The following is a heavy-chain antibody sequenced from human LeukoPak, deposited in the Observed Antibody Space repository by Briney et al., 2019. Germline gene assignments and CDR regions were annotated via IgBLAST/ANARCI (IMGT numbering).Heavy chain of an antibody. Sequence: QPGGSLRLSCAASGFTFSSYGMHWVRQAPGKGLEWVAVISYDGSNKYYADSVKGRFTISRDNSKNTLYLQMNSLRAEDTAVYYCAKDLDHDYGDGVGLVDPWGQGTLVTVSS. D-gene: IGHD4-17*01. CDR2: ISYDGSNK. CDR3: AKDLDHDYGDGVGLVDP. V-gene: IGHV3-30*18. J-gene: IGHJ5*02. CDR1: GFTFSSYG.